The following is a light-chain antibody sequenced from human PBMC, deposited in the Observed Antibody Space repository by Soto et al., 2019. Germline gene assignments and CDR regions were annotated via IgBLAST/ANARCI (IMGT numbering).Light chain of an antibody. CDR1: QSVGSS. V-gene: IGKV3-15*01. CDR3: QQYNNWPPGT. Sequence: IVMTQSPATLSVSPGERATLSCRASQSVGSSLAWYQHEPGQAPRLLLYAASTRATGVPARFSGSGSGTEFTLTISSLQSEDFAVYYCQQYNNWPPGTSGQGTKLAIK. J-gene: IGKJ2*01. CDR2: AAS.